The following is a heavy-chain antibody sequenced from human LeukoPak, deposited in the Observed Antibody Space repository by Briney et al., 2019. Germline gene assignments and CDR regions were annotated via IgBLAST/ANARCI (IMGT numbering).Heavy chain of an antibody. CDR1: GFSFTTYW. Sequence: GGSLRLSCAASGFSFTTYWMSWVRQAPGKGLEWVANVKQDGTEKYYVDSVKGRFTISRDNAKNSLYLQMNSLRVEDTAVYYCAKLAKYFYGSETYYFFEHWGQGTPVTASS. V-gene: IGHV3-7*01. CDR3: AKLAKYFYGSETYYFFEH. J-gene: IGHJ4*02. CDR2: VKQDGTEK. D-gene: IGHD3-10*01.